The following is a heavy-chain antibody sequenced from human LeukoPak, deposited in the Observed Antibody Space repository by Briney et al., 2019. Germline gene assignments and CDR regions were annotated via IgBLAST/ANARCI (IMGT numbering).Heavy chain of an antibody. V-gene: IGHV1-58*01. CDR3: ARSCSGTYYTCLDY. D-gene: IGHD3-10*02. Sequence: SVKVSCKASGFTFSSSAVQWVRQARGQRLEWIGWIVVGSGNTNYAQKFQERVTIIRDMSTSTAYMELSSLRSEDTAVYYCARSCSGTYYTCLDYWGQGTLVTVSS. CDR2: IVVGSGNT. J-gene: IGHJ4*02. CDR1: GFTFSSSA.